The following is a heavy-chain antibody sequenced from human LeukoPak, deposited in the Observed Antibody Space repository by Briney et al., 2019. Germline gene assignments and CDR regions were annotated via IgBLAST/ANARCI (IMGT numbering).Heavy chain of an antibody. D-gene: IGHD2-2*01. J-gene: IGHJ3*02. CDR3: AREPRVTMSTAAFDI. CDR2: ISYDGSNK. Sequence: GGSLRLSCAASGFTFSSYGMHWVRQAPGKGLEWVAVISYDGSNKYYADSVEGRFTISRDNSKNTLYLQMNSLRAEDTAVYYCAREPRVTMSTAAFDIWGQGTMVTVSS. CDR1: GFTFSSYG. V-gene: IGHV3-30*03.